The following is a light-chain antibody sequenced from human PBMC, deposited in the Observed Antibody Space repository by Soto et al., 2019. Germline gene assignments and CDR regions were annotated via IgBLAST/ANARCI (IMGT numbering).Light chain of an antibody. CDR2: DVA. V-gene: IGKV3-11*01. Sequence: EILLTQSPATLSLSPGERATLSCRASQSVDYYIEWYQQKPGQAPRLLIYDVATRATGIPARFSASGSGTDFTLTISSLEPEDFAVYYCQQRRNWPPTFGGGTKVEIK. J-gene: IGKJ4*01. CDR1: QSVDYY. CDR3: QQRRNWPPT.